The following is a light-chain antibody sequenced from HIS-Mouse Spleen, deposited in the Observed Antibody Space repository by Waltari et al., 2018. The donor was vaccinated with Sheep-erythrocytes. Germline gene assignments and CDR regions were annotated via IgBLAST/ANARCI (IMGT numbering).Light chain of an antibody. CDR2: TDS. CDR1: KLGDKY. V-gene: IGLV3-1*01. Sequence: SYELTQPPSVSVSPGQTASITCSGDKLGDKYACWYQQNPGQSPVLVIYTDSKRPSGIPERFSGSNSGNTATLTISGTQAMDEADYYCQAWDSSTAVFGGGTKLTVL. J-gene: IGLJ2*01. CDR3: QAWDSSTAV.